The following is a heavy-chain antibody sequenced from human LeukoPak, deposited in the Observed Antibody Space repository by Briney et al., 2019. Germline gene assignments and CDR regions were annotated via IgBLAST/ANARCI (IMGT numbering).Heavy chain of an antibody. CDR2: ISSNGGNK. Sequence: GGSLRLSCAASGFTFSDYAMHWVRQAPGKGLEWVALISSNGGNKYHADSVKGRFTISRDNSKNTVYLQMNSLRAEDTAVYYCANEIRPNDYWGQGTLVTVSS. V-gene: IGHV3-30*18. CDR1: GFTFSDYA. D-gene: IGHD4-17*01. CDR3: ANEIRPNDY. J-gene: IGHJ4*02.